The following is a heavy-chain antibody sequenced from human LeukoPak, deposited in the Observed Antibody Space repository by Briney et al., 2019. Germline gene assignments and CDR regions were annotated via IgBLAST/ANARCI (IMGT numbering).Heavy chain of an antibody. CDR3: ARTSARFRGNWFDP. V-gene: IGHV1-69*05. J-gene: IGHJ5*02. CDR1: GGTFSSYA. Sequence: ASVKVSCKASGGTFSSYAISWVRQAPGQGLEWMGRIIPIFGTANYAQEFQGRVTITTDESTSTAYMELSSLRSEDTAVYYCARTSARFRGNWFDPWGQGTLVTVSS. CDR2: IIPIFGTA. D-gene: IGHD3-3*01.